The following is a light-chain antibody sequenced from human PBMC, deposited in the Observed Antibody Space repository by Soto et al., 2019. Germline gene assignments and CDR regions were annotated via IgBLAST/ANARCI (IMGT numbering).Light chain of an antibody. Sequence: EIVLTQSPGTLSLSPGEGATLSCRASQSVTSSYLGWYQQKPGQAPRLLIYGASSRANGIPDRFSGSGSGTDFTLYISRLEPEDFAVYYCQQYGSSPWTFGQGTKVEIK. CDR1: QSVTSSY. J-gene: IGKJ1*01. V-gene: IGKV3-20*01. CDR2: GAS. CDR3: QQYGSSPWT.